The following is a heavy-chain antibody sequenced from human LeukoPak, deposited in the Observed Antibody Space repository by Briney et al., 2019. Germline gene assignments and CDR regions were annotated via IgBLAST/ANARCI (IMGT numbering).Heavy chain of an antibody. V-gene: IGHV1-18*01. CDR2: ISAYNGNT. CDR1: GYTFTSYG. CDR3: AREKGTTGYYYDSSGSRPQYTWFDP. Sequence: ASGKVSCKASGYTFTSYGISWVRQAPGQGLEWMGWISAYNGNTNFAQKVQGRVTMTTDTSTSTAYMELRSLRSDDTAVYYCAREKGTTGYYYDSSGSRPQYTWFDPWGQGTLVTVSS. J-gene: IGHJ5*02. D-gene: IGHD3-22*01.